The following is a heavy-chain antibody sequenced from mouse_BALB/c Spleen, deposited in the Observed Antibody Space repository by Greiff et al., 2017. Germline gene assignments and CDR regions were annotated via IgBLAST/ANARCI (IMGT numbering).Heavy chain of an antibody. J-gene: IGHJ1*01. D-gene: IGHD2-1*01. Sequence: QVQLQQSGAELVRPGASVKLSCKPSGSIFNSYWIHWVNQRSGQGLEWIARIYPGTGSTYYNEKFKGKATLTADKSSSTAYMQLSSLKSEDSAVYFCARSPSYGNYWYFEVWGAGTTVTVSS. CDR2: IYPGTGST. CDR3: ARSPSYGNYWYFEV. CDR1: GSIFNSYW. V-gene: IGHV1-76*01.